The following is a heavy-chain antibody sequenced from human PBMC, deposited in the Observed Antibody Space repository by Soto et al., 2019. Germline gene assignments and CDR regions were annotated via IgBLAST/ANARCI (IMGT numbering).Heavy chain of an antibody. CDR1: GFTFISYE. Sequence: GGSLRLSCAASGFTFISYEMNWVRQAPGKGLEWVSYISSSGSTIYYADSVKGRFTISRDNAKNSLYLQMNSLRAEDTAVYYCARDGYSGYDSIFDYWGQGTLVTVSS. V-gene: IGHV3-48*03. CDR2: ISSSGSTI. CDR3: ARDGYSGYDSIFDY. D-gene: IGHD5-12*01. J-gene: IGHJ4*02.